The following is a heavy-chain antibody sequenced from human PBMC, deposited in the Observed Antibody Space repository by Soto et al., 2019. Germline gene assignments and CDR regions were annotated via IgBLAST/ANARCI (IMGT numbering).Heavy chain of an antibody. D-gene: IGHD2-2*01. V-gene: IGHV1-3*01. CDR3: ARGGVVVVPAAIYYYYYDMDV. CDR2: INAGNGNT. CDR1: GYTFTSYA. Sequence: RASVKVSCKASGYTFTSYAMHWVRQAPGQRLEWMGWINAGNGNTKYSQKFQGRVTITRDTSASTAYMELSSLRSEDTAVYYCARGGVVVVPAAIYYYYYDMDVWGQGTTVTVSS. J-gene: IGHJ6*02.